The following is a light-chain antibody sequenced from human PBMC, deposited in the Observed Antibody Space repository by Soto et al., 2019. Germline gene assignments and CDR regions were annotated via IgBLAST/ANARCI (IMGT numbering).Light chain of an antibody. J-gene: IGLJ3*02. Sequence: QSVLTQPPSVSGAPGQRVTISCTGRSSNIGAGHDVHWYQQVPGTAPKLLVSGNTNRPSGVPDRFSGSNSGTSASLAITGLQAEDEADYYCQSFDSSLNGWVFGGGTKLTVL. CDR2: GNT. V-gene: IGLV1-40*01. CDR3: QSFDSSLNGWV. CDR1: SSNIGAGHD.